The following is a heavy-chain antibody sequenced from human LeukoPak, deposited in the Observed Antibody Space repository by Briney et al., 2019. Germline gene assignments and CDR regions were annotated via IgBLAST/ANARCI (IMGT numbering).Heavy chain of an antibody. D-gene: IGHD6-19*01. CDR3: ARSPIQYSSGWYRQNWFDP. CDR2: INPNSGGT. Sequence: GASVKVSCKASGYTFTGYYMHWVRQAPGQGLEWMGWINPNSGGTNYAQKFQGRVTMTRDASISTAYMELSRLRSDDTAVYYCARSPIQYSSGWYRQNWFDPWGQGTLVTVSS. V-gene: IGHV1-2*02. J-gene: IGHJ5*02. CDR1: GYTFTGYY.